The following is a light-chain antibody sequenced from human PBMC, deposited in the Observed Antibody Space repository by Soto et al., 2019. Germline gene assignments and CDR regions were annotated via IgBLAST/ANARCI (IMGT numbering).Light chain of an antibody. Sequence: DIQLTQSPSFLSASVGDRVTITCRASQDISTFLAWYQQKPGKAPKVLVFAASTLHSGAPSRFSGSGSGTEFTLTVSSLQPEDFATYYCQLLNSYPRTFGQGTKVEI. J-gene: IGKJ1*01. V-gene: IGKV1-9*01. CDR3: QLLNSYPRT. CDR1: QDISTF. CDR2: AAS.